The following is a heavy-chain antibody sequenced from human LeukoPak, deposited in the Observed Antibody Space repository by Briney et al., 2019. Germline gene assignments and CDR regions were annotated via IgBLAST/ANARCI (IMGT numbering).Heavy chain of an antibody. Sequence: GESLKISCKGSGYIFTSYWIGWVRQMPGKGLEWMGIIYPGDSDTRYSPSFQGQVTISADQSISTAYLQWSSLKASDTAMYYCARHRWWLRAARGAFDIWGQGTMVTVSP. D-gene: IGHD6-6*01. CDR1: GYIFTSYW. CDR3: ARHRWWLRAARGAFDI. J-gene: IGHJ3*02. CDR2: IYPGDSDT. V-gene: IGHV5-51*01.